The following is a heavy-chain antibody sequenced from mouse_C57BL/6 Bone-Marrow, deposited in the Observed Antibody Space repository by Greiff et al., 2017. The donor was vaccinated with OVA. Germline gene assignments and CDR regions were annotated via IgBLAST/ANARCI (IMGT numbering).Heavy chain of an antibody. CDR1: GYTFTDYY. Sequence: EVQLVESGPVLVKPGASVKMSCKASGYTFTDYYMNWVKQSHGKSLEWIGVINPYNGGTSYNQKFKGKATLTVDTSSSTAYMQLSSLTSEDSAVYYCARSNYGSSYWYFDVWGTGTTVTVSS. J-gene: IGHJ1*03. D-gene: IGHD1-1*01. CDR3: ARSNYGSSYWYFDV. CDR2: INPYNGGT. V-gene: IGHV1-19*01.